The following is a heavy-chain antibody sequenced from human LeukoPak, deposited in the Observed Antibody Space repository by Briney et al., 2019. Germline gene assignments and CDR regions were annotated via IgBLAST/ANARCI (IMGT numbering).Heavy chain of an antibody. J-gene: IGHJ4*02. V-gene: IGHV3-74*01. D-gene: IGHD5-12*01. Sequence: GGSLRLSCAASGFTFSRYWMHWVRQAPGKGLVWVSRIDEYGTTINYADSVKGRFTISRNNAGDTLFLQMNSLRAEDTGVYYCATDLSGRQDYWGQGTLITVSS. CDR3: ATDLSGRQDY. CDR2: IDEYGTTI. CDR1: GFTFSRYW.